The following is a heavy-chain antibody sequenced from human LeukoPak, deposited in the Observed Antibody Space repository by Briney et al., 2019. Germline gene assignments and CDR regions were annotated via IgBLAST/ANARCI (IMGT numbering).Heavy chain of an antibody. V-gene: IGHV3-53*01. CDR2: IYSGGST. Sequence: GGSLRLSCAASGFTVSSNYMSWVRQAPGKGLEWVSVIYSGGSTYYADSVKGRFTISRDNSKNTLYLQMNSLRAEDTAVYYCAKDTRGVYPDYFDYWGQGTLVTVSS. D-gene: IGHD3-10*01. J-gene: IGHJ4*02. CDR1: GFTVSSNY. CDR3: AKDTRGVYPDYFDY.